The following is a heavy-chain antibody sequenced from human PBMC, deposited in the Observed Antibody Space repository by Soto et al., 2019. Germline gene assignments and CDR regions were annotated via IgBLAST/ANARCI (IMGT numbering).Heavy chain of an antibody. J-gene: IGHJ5*02. V-gene: IGHV4-39*01. D-gene: IGHD3-10*01. Sequence: QLQLQESGPGLVKPSETLSLTCTVSGGSISSSSYYWGWIRQPPGKGLEWIGSIYYSGSTYYNPSLKSRVTISVDTSKSQFSLKLSSVTAADTAVYYCARRRFHYGSGSYYARNNWFDPWGQGTLVTVSS. CDR1: GGSISSSSYY. CDR3: ARRRFHYGSGSYYARNNWFDP. CDR2: IYYSGST.